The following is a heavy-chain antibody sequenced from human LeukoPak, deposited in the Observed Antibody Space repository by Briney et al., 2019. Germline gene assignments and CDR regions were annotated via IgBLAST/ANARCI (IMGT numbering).Heavy chain of an antibody. CDR3: ARLPLCSGGSCYSGGFDY. J-gene: IGHJ4*02. D-gene: IGHD2-15*01. V-gene: IGHV4-39*01. CDR2: IYHSGST. CDR1: GGSIRRSSYH. Sequence: PSETLSLTCTVSGGSIRRSSYHWGWIRQPPGKGLEWIGSIYHSGSTYYNPSLKSRVTISVDTSNHQFSLKLSSVTAADTAVYYCARLPLCSGGSCYSGGFDYWGQGTLVTVSS.